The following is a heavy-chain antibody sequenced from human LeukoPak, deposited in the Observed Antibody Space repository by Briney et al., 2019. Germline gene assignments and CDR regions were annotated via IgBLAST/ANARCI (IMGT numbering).Heavy chain of an antibody. J-gene: IGHJ4*02. V-gene: IGHV3-73*01. CDR2: IRNKANSYAT. D-gene: IGHD3-22*01. CDR3: TRRSSDGSSGYYVH. CDR1: GFTFSGSA. Sequence: PGGSLKLSCAASGFTFSGSAMHWVRQASGKGLEWVGRIRNKANSYATAYSGSVKGRFTISRDDSKNTAYLQMNSLKTEDTAVYYCTRRSSDGSSGYYVHWGQGTLVTVSS.